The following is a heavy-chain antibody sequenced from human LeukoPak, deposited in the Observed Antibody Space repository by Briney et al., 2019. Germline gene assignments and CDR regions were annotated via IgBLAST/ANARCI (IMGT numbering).Heavy chain of an antibody. V-gene: IGHV4-38-2*02. D-gene: IGHD1-1*01. Sequence: SETLSLTCTVSGYSISSGYYWAWIRQPPGKGLEWIGSIYHSGSTYYNPSLKSRVTISVDTSKNQFSLKLSSVTAADTAVYYCASGFETGTTDYWGQGTLVTVSS. CDR3: ASGFETGTTDY. J-gene: IGHJ4*02. CDR2: IYHSGST. CDR1: GYSISSGYY.